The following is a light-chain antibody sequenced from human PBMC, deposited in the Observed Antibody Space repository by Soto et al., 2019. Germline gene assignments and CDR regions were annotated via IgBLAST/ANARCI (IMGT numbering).Light chain of an antibody. CDR1: SSDVGGYNY. CDR2: DVS. Sequence: QSALTQPRSASGSPGQSITISCTGTSSDVGGYNYVSWYQQHPAKAPKLIIFDVSKRPSGVPNRFSGSKSGNTASLTISGLRAEDEADYYCCSYAGSFYVFGTGTKLTVL. J-gene: IGLJ1*01. V-gene: IGLV2-11*01. CDR3: CSYAGSFYV.